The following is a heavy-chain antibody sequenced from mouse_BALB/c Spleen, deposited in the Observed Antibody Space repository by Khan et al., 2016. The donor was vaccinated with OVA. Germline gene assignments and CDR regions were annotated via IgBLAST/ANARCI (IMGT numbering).Heavy chain of an antibody. V-gene: IGHV5-6*01. Sequence: EVELVESGGDLVKPGGSLKLSCAASGFTFSTYGMSWVRQTPDKRLEWVATVSTGGSYTYYPDSVKGRFTISRDNAKNTLYLQMSGLKSEDTAMFYCTRLVYYYDSEWFAYWGQGTLVTVSA. CDR2: VSTGGSYT. J-gene: IGHJ3*01. D-gene: IGHD1-1*01. CDR3: TRLVYYYDSEWFAY. CDR1: GFTFSTYG.